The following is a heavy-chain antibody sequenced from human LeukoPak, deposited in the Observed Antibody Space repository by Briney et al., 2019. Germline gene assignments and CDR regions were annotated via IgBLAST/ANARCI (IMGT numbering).Heavy chain of an antibody. CDR3: ASQTGVGATDY. J-gene: IGHJ4*02. D-gene: IGHD1-26*01. CDR1: GFTFSSYW. Sequence: GGSLRLSCAASGFTFSSYWMHWVRQAPGKGLLWVSRIKSDGSSTSSADSVQGRFTISRDNAKNTLYLQMNSLRAEDTAVYYCASQTGVGATDYWGQGTLVTVSS. CDR2: IKSDGSST. V-gene: IGHV3-74*01.